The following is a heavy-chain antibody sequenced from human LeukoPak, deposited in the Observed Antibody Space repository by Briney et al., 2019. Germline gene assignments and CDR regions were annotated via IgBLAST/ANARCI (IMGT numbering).Heavy chain of an antibody. CDR2: ISGSGGST. V-gene: IGHV3-23*01. D-gene: IGHD3-22*01. CDR1: GFTFSSYA. Sequence: GGSLRLSCAASGFTFSSYAMSWVRQAPGKGLEWVSAISGSGGSTYYADSVKGRFTISRDNSKNTLYLQMSSLRAEDTAVYYCAKDIYDSSGYYWDDAFDIWGQGTMVTVSS. J-gene: IGHJ3*02. CDR3: AKDIYDSSGYYWDDAFDI.